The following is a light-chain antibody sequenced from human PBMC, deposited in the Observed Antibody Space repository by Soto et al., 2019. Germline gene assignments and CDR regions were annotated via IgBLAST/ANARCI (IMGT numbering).Light chain of an antibody. CDR2: DVS. V-gene: IGKV3-11*01. CDR3: LSSFDWPT. Sequence: EVVLTQSPDALSLSPGERATVSCRASQSVSAYLAWYQQRPGQAPRLLIYDVSNRAPGIPDRFSGGGSGTDFTLSISSLQPEDSATYYCLSSFDWPTFGGGATLEIK. CDR1: QSVSAY. J-gene: IGKJ4*01.